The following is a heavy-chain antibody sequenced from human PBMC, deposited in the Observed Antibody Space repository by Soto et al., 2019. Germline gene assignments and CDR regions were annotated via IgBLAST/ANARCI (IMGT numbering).Heavy chain of an antibody. V-gene: IGHV4-30-2*01. CDR2: IYHSGST. CDR1: GGSISSGGYS. CDR3: ASGSEIATRVFDY. Sequence: PSETLSLTCAVSGGSISSGGYSWNWIRQPPGKGLEWIGYIYHSGSTYYNPSLKSRVTISVDRSKNQFSLRLSSAPAADTAVYYCASGSEIATRVFDYWGQGTLVTVSS. J-gene: IGHJ4*02. D-gene: IGHD2-21*01.